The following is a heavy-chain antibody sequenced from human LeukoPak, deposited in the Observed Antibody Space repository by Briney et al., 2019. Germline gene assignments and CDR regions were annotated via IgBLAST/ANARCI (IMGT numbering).Heavy chain of an antibody. CDR3: ARVYSSSWPYYYYYMDV. CDR2: IIPIFGTA. D-gene: IGHD6-13*01. V-gene: IGHV1-69*06. Sequence: GASVKVSCKASGGTFSSYAISWVRQAPGQGLEWMGGIIPIFGTANYAQKFQGRVTITADKSTSTAYMELSSLRSEDTAVYYCARVYSSSWPYYYYYMDVWGKGTTVTVSS. CDR1: GGTFSSYA. J-gene: IGHJ6*03.